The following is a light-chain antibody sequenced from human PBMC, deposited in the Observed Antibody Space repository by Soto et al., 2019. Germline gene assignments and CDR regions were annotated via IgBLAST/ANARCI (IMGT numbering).Light chain of an antibody. J-gene: IGKJ1*01. CDR3: QKYNSAPWT. Sequence: DIQMTQSQSSLSASVGDRVTITCRASQVINNYLAWYQQKPGKVPKLLSYAASTLQSGVPFRFSGSGSGTDFTLTISSEQPEDVATFYCQKYNSAPWTFGQGTKVEIK. V-gene: IGKV1-27*01. CDR2: AAS. CDR1: QVINNY.